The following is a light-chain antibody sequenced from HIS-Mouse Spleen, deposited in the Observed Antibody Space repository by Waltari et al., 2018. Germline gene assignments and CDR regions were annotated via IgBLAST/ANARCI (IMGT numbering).Light chain of an antibody. CDR3: QQRSNWPPA. J-gene: IGKJ2*01. CDR2: DAS. Sequence: EIVLTQSPATLSLSPGERATLSCRASLSVSSYLSWYQQKPGQAPRLLIYDASNRATGVTARFSGSGSGTDFTLTISSLAPEDFAVYYCQQRSNWPPAFGQGTKLEIK. V-gene: IGKV3-11*01. CDR1: LSVSSY.